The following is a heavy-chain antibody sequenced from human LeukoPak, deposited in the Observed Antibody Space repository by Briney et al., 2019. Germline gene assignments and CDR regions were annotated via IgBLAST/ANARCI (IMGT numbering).Heavy chain of an antibody. CDR3: ASQLYDYVWGSYRYFVD. D-gene: IGHD3-16*02. CDR1: GGSFSGYY. J-gene: IGHJ4*02. V-gene: IGHV4-34*01. Sequence: KPSETLSLTCAVYGGSFSGYYWSWIRQPPGKGLEWIGEINHSGSTNYNPSLKSRVTISVDTSKNQFSLKLSSVTAADTAVYYCASQLYDYVWGSYRYFVDWGQGTLVTVSS. CDR2: INHSGST.